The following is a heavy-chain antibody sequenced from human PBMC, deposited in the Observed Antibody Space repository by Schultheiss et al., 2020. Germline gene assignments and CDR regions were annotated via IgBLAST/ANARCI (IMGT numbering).Heavy chain of an antibody. Sequence: GESLKISCAASGFTFSSYAMSWVRQAPGKGLEWVSAISGSGGSTYYADSVKGRFTISRDNSKNTLYLQMNSLRAEDTAVYYCARHLTYCGGDCYSSPGLYDYWGQGTLVTVSS. V-gene: IGHV3-23*01. D-gene: IGHD2-21*02. J-gene: IGHJ4*02. CDR3: ARHLTYCGGDCYSSPGLYDY. CDR1: GFTFSSYA. CDR2: ISGSGGST.